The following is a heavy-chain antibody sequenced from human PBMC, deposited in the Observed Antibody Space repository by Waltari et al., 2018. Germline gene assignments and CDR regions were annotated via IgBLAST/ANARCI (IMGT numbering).Heavy chain of an antibody. CDR3: ARDSPLYDNSLNASDI. J-gene: IGHJ3*02. CDR2: SNNEGRGT. D-gene: IGHD3-22*01. CDR1: GITFSNHW. V-gene: IGHV3-74*01. Sequence: EMELVESGGGLVQPGGSLRLSCAASGITFSNHWMHWVRQAPGKGLVWVVGSNNEGRGTSEADSVKGRFTISRDNAKKTLYLQMSSLRVEDTAVYYCARDSPLYDNSLNASDIWGQGTMVTVSS.